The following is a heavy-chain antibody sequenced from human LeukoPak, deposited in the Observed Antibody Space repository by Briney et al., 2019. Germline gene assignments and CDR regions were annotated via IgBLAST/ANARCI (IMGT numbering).Heavy chain of an antibody. J-gene: IGHJ4*02. V-gene: IGHV3-30*14. CDR1: GFTFSTYF. CDR3: VRGTGY. CDR2: IASDGSHT. Sequence: GGSLRLSCAASGFTFSTYFMHWVGQAPGKGLEWVADIASDGSHTFYVESVKGRFTISRDNSKDTLYLQMSSLRADDTAVYYCVRGTGYWGQGTLVTVSS.